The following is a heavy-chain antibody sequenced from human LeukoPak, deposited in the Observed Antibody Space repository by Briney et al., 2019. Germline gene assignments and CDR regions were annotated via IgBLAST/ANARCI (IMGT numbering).Heavy chain of an antibody. Sequence: GASVKVSCKASGYTFTSYDINWVRQATGQGLEWMGWMNPNSGNTGYAQKFQGRVTMTRNTSISTAYMELSSLRSEDTAVYHCARARRYCSSTSCRNFDYWGQGTLVTVSS. CDR3: ARARRYCSSTSCRNFDY. CDR2: MNPNSGNT. J-gene: IGHJ4*02. CDR1: GYTFTSYD. D-gene: IGHD2-2*01. V-gene: IGHV1-8*01.